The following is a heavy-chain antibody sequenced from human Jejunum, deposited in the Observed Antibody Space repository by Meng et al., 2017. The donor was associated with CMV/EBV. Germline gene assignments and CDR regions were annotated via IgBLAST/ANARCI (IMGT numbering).Heavy chain of an antibody. CDR3: ARVGEYSPKD. Sequence: GFPFSWCLMDLARPGPREGVAGVVNIKEDGNSESYLDSVEGRFTISRDNAKNSLYLLMNSLRVEDTAVYYCARVGEYSPKDWGQGTLVTVSS. V-gene: IGHV3-7*01. CDR2: IKEDGNSE. D-gene: IGHD2/OR15-2a*01. CDR1: GFPFSWCL. J-gene: IGHJ4*02.